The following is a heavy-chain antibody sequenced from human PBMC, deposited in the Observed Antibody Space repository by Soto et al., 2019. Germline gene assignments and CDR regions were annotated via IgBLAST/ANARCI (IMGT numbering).Heavy chain of an antibody. V-gene: IGHV3-74*01. CDR1: GFTFSSYW. J-gene: IGHJ2*01. Sequence: EVQLVESGGGLVQPGGSRRLSCAASGFTFSSYWMHWVRQAQGKGLVWVSRMNSDGSTTSYADSVKGRFTISRDNAKNTVYLQMNSLTAEDTAVYYCARVGRGFWYFDLWGRGTLVTVSS. CDR2: MNSDGSTT. CDR3: ARVGRGFWYFDL.